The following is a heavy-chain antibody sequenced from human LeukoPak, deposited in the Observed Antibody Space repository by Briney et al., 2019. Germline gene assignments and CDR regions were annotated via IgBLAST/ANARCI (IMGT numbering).Heavy chain of an antibody. J-gene: IGHJ4*02. CDR3: ARAPYTSGWYRGDNDY. CDR2: INTDGSST. Sequence: GGSLRLSCAASGFTFSGYWMHWVRQAPGKGLVWVSRINTDGSSTSYADSVKGRFTISRDNAKNTLYLQMNSLRAEDTAVYYCARAPYTSGWYRGDNDYWGQGTLVTVSS. V-gene: IGHV3-74*01. CDR1: GFTFSGYW. D-gene: IGHD6-19*01.